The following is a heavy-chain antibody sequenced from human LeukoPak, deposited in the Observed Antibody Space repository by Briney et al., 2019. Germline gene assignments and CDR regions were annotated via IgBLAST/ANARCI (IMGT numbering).Heavy chain of an antibody. Sequence: ASVKVSCKASGYTFTSYDINWVRQATGQGLEWMGWMNPNSGNTGYAQKFQGRVTMTRDTSISAAYMELSRLRSDDTAVYYCARDIGSGWSSIDYWGQGTLVTVSS. CDR3: ARDIGSGWSSIDY. CDR1: GYTFTSYD. CDR2: MNPNSGNT. V-gene: IGHV1-8*01. J-gene: IGHJ4*02. D-gene: IGHD6-19*01.